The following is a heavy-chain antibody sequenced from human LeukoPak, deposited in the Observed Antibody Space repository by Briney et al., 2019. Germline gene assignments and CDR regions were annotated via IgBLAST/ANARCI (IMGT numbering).Heavy chain of an antibody. V-gene: IGHV4-59*11. D-gene: IGHD5-12*01. CDR3: ASSRSYTGYDFNY. J-gene: IGHJ4*02. CDR1: GGSISSHY. CDR2: IYYGGST. Sequence: SETLSLTCTVSGGSISSHYWSWIRQPPGKGLEWIGYIYYGGSTNYNPSLKSRVTISVETSKNQFSLKLTSVIAADTAVYYCASSRSYTGYDFNYWGQGTLVTVSS.